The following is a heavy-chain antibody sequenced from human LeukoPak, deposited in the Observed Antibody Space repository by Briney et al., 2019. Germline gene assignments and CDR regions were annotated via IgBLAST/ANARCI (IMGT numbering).Heavy chain of an antibody. CDR1: GFNFDDYG. CDR3: AAESPGIGDYLDY. J-gene: IGHJ4*02. CDR2: ISYDGSNK. D-gene: IGHD2-15*01. Sequence: GGSLRLSCAASGFNFDDYGMSWVRQAPGKGLEWVAVISYDGSNKYYADSVKGRFTISRDNSKNTLYLQMNSLRAEDTAVYYCAAESPGIGDYLDYWGQGTLVTVSS. V-gene: IGHV3-30*03.